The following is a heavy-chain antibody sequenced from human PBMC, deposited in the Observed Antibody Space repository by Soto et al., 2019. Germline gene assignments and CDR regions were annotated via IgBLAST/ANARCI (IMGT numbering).Heavy chain of an antibody. CDR2: ISGDSRYT. J-gene: IGHJ3*02. CDR3: ATGQEVRMADI. Sequence: QVQLLESGGGLVKPGGSLRLSCEGSQFTVSAYYMAWIRQPPGKGLEWIAYISGDSRYTNYADSVKGRFTISRDNAKNSLYLHMNSLTVEDTAVYFCATGQEVRMADIWGQGTMVTVSS. CDR1: QFTVSAYY. V-gene: IGHV3-11*03. D-gene: IGHD2-15*01.